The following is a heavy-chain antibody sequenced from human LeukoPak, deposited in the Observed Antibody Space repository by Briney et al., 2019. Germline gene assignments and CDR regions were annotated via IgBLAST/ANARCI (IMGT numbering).Heavy chain of an antibody. CDR3: VKGRGYSYGVSGY. CDR1: GFTFSSYG. V-gene: IGHV3-30*02. CDR2: IWYDGSNK. J-gene: IGHJ4*02. D-gene: IGHD5-18*01. Sequence: GGSLRLSCAASGFTFSSYGMHWVRQGPGKGLEWVAVIWYDGSNKYYADSVKGRFTISRDNSKNTLYLQMSSLRAEDTAVYYCVKGRGYSYGVSGYWGQGTLVTVSS.